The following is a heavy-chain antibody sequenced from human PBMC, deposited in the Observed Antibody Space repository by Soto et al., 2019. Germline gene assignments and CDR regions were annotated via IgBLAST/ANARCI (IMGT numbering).Heavy chain of an antibody. CDR3: ARKRGRCSGGSCYREYFQH. V-gene: IGHV4-34*01. CDR1: GGSFSGYY. CDR2: INHSGST. Sequence: QVQLQQWGAGLLKPSETLSLTCAVYGGSFSGYYWSWIRQPPGKGLEWIGEINHSGSTNYNPSLRSRVTRSVDTSKNQFSLKLSSVTAADTVVYYCARKRGRCSGGSCYREYFQHWGQGTLVTVSS. D-gene: IGHD2-15*01. J-gene: IGHJ1*01.